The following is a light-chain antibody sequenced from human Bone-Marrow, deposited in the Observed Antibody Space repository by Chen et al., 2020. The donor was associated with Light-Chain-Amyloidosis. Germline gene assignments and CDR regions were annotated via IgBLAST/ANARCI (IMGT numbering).Light chain of an antibody. Sequence: QSAMNQPASVSGSPGQSITISCTGTSSDVGGDNHVSWYQQHPDKAPKLMIYEVTNRPSWVPARFAGSKSANTASLTISGLQTEDEADYFCSSYTITNTLVFGSGTRVTVL. J-gene: IGLJ1*01. CDR2: EVT. CDR1: SSDVGGDNH. CDR3: SSYTITNTLV. V-gene: IGLV2-14*01.